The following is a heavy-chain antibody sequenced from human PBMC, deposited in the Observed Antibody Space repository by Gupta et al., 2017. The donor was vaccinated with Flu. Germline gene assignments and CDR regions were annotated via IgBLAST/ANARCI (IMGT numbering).Heavy chain of an antibody. D-gene: IGHD2-21*02. V-gene: IGHV3-49*03. CDR1: GFTFGDYA. J-gene: IGHJ4*02. Sequence: EVQLVESGGGLVQPGRSLRLSCTASGFTFGDYAMSWFRQAPGKGLEWVGFIRSKAYGGTTEYAASVKGRFTISRDDSKSIAYLQMNSLKTEDTAVYYCSRAYCGGDCYFLFDYWGQGTLVTVSS. CDR2: IRSKAYGGTT. CDR3: SRAYCGGDCYFLFDY.